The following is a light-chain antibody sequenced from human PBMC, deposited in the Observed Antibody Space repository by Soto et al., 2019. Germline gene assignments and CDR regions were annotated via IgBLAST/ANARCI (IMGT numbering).Light chain of an antibody. Sequence: QAVVTQEPSLTVSPGGTVTLTCASSTAAVTSGNYASWFQQFPGQPPRTLIYTTNNRHSWTPARFSGSLLGGRAALTLSGAQPEDEADYYCLLYYGGAHLVFGGGTKVTVL. J-gene: IGLJ3*02. CDR3: LLYYGGAHLV. V-gene: IGLV7-43*01. CDR2: TTN. CDR1: TAAVTSGNY.